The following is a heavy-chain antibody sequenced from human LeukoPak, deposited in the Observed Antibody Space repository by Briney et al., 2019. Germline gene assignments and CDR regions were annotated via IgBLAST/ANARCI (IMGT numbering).Heavy chain of an antibody. Sequence: GGSLRLSCAASGFTVSSNYMSWVRQAPGKGLEWVSVIYSGGSTYYADSVKGRFTISRDNSKNTLYLQMNSLRAEDTAVYYCARDDYGSGPRKYYYYGMDVWGQGTTVTVSS. J-gene: IGHJ6*02. CDR1: GFTVSSNY. CDR2: IYSGGST. D-gene: IGHD3-10*01. V-gene: IGHV3-66*01. CDR3: ARDDYGSGPRKYYYYGMDV.